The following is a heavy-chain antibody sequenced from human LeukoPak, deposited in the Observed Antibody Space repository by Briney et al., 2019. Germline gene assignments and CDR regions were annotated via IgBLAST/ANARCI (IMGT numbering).Heavy chain of an antibody. CDR1: GGTFSSYA. CDR3: AREYDSDYYYYGMDV. CDR2: IIPIFGIA. J-gene: IGHJ6*02. D-gene: IGHD3-3*01. V-gene: IGHV1-69*04. Sequence: SVKVSCKASGGTFSSYAISWVRQAPGQGLEWMGRIIPIFGIANYAQKLQGRVTITADKSTSTAYMELSSLRSEDTAVYYCAREYDSDYYYYGMDVWGQGTTVTVSS.